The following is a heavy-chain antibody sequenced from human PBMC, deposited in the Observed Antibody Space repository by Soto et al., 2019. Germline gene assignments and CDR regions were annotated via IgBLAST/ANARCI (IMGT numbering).Heavy chain of an antibody. CDR1: GYSFTYFW. V-gene: IGHV5-10-1*01. D-gene: IGHD3-16*01. CDR3: AKQGGYYYYGMDA. CDR2: IDPGDSNT. Sequence: PGESLKSSCQGSGYSFTYFWISCVRQMPGKGLEWMVRIDPGDSNTIYSPSFQGHVTISVDKSSSTSYLQWGSLKASDTAIYYFAKQGGYYYYGMDAWGKGSKLTVSS. J-gene: IGHJ6*04.